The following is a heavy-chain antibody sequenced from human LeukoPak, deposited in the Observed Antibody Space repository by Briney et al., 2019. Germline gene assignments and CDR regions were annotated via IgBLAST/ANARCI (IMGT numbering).Heavy chain of an antibody. CDR3: AKDRNYYDSSGYIYYFDY. CDR1: GGTFSSHG. D-gene: IGHD3-22*01. J-gene: IGHJ4*02. CDR2: IRSDGSSN. V-gene: IGHV3-30*02. Sequence: SCKASGGTFSSHGMHWVRQAPGKGLEWVTFIRSDGSSNYYGDSVKGRFTISRDNSKNTLYLQMNSLRAEDTAVYYCAKDRNYYDSSGYIYYFDYWGQGTLVTVSS.